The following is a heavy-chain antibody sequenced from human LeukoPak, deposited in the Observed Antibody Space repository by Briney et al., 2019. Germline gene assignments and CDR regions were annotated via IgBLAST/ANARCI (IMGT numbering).Heavy chain of an antibody. Sequence: SVKVSCKASGGSFSSCAISWVQQAPGQGLEWMGAIIPIFGTANYAQKFQGRVTITADESTSTAYMELSSLRSEDTAVDYRARGERTIYYLPDDRYYHYYPMHVWNKEPMVTVSS. V-gene: IGHV1-69*13. CDR1: GGSFSSCA. D-gene: IGHD2/OR15-2a*01. J-gene: IGHJ6*03. CDR3: ARGERTIYYLPDDRYYHYYPMHV. CDR2: IIPIFGTA.